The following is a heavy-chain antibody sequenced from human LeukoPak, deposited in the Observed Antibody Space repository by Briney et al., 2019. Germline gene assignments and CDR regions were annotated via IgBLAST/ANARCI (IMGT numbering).Heavy chain of an antibody. CDR3: LFGDRYYFDY. CDR2: IYSGGST. V-gene: IGHV3-66*02. J-gene: IGHJ4*02. CDR1: GFTVSSNY. D-gene: IGHD4-17*01. Sequence: GGSLRLSCAASGFTVSSNYMSWVRQAPGKGLEWVSVIYSGGSTYYADSVKGRFAISRDNSKNTLYLQMNSLRTEDAALYYCLFGDRYYFDYWGQGTLVTVSS.